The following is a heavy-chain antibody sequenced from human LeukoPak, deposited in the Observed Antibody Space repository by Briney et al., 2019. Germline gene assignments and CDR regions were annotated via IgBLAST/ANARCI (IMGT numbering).Heavy chain of an antibody. J-gene: IGHJ3*02. CDR1: GFTFSSYA. CDR2: ISGSGGST. CDR3: ARVWGRSYGTDAFDI. Sequence: GGSLRLSCAASGFTFSSYAMSWVHQAPGKGLEWVSAISGSGGSTYYADSVKGRFTISRDNSKNTLYLQMNSLRAEDTAVYYCARVWGRSYGTDAFDIWGQGTMVTVSS. V-gene: IGHV3-23*01. D-gene: IGHD5-18*01.